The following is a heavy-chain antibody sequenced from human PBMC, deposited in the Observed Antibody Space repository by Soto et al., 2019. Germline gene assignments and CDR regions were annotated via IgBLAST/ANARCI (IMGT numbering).Heavy chain of an antibody. Sequence: ASVKVSCKASGYTFTSYDISWVRQAPGQRLEWMGWISAYNGNTNYAQKLQGRVTMTTDTSTSTAYMELRSLRSDDTAVYYCAREGYCSGGSCYWRFGMDVWGQGTTVTVSS. D-gene: IGHD2-15*01. V-gene: IGHV1-18*01. CDR2: ISAYNGNT. CDR3: AREGYCSGGSCYWRFGMDV. J-gene: IGHJ6*02. CDR1: GYTFTSYD.